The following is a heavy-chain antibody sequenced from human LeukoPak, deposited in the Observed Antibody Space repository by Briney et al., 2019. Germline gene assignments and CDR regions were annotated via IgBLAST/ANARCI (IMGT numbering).Heavy chain of an antibody. CDR3: ARKPGTSSALYYFDY. Sequence: ASVTVSCKASGYIFSSYGITWVRQAPGQGLEWMGWISAYNGNTNYAQRLQGRVTMTTDTSTNTAYMELTSLKSDDTAVYYCARKPGTSSALYYFDYWGQGTLVTVSS. CDR2: ISAYNGNT. V-gene: IGHV1-18*01. D-gene: IGHD3-22*01. CDR1: GYIFSSYG. J-gene: IGHJ4*02.